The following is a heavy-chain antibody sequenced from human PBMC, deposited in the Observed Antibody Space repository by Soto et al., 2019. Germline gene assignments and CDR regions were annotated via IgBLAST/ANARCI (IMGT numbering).Heavy chain of an antibody. V-gene: IGHV3-64D*06. CDR1: GFTFSSYA. CDR3: VKGVSRLVLITQSDY. CDR2: ISSNGGST. D-gene: IGHD3-9*01. J-gene: IGHJ4*02. Sequence: GGSLRLSCSASGFTFSSYAMDGVRQAPGKGLEYVSAISSNGGSTYYADSVKGRFTISRDNSKNTLYLQMSSLRAEDTAVYYCVKGVSRLVLITQSDYGRQGTLVTVFS.